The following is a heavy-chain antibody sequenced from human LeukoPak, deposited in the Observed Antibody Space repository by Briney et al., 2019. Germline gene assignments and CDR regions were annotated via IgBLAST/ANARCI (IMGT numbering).Heavy chain of an antibody. D-gene: IGHD4-23*01. V-gene: IGHV4-34*01. Sequence: SETLSLTCAVYGGSFSVYYWSWIRQPPGKGLEWIGEINHSGSTNYNPSLKSRVTISVDTSKNQFSLKLSSVTAADTAVYYCAGLAETVVTPDDAFDIWGQGTMVTVSS. CDR1: GGSFSVYY. CDR2: INHSGST. J-gene: IGHJ3*02. CDR3: AGLAETVVTPDDAFDI.